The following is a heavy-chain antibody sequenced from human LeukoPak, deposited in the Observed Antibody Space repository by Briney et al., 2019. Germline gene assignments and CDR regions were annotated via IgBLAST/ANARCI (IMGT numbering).Heavy chain of an antibody. Sequence: PSETLSLTCTVSGGSISSGPHYWGWIRQSPGKGLEWIGSIYYSGSTDYNPSLKSRVTISVDTSKNRISLKLSSVTAADTAVYYCARHDSSGYYWFDYWGQGTLVTVSS. D-gene: IGHD3-22*01. CDR2: IYYSGST. J-gene: IGHJ4*02. CDR3: ARHDSSGYYWFDY. V-gene: IGHV4-39*01. CDR1: GGSISSGPHY.